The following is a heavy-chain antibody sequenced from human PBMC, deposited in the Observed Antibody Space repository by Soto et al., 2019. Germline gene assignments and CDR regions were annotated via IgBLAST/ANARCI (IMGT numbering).Heavy chain of an antibody. J-gene: IGHJ4*02. CDR2: IRSKAYGGST. CDR3: TSPAIQLWSGYNY. Sequence: PGGALRLSCTASGFTVGDYAMSWVRQAPGKGLEWVGFIRSKAYGGSTEYAASVKGRFTISRDDSKSIAYLQLNSLKTEDTAVSHCTSPAIQLWSGYNYYVQRTPATESS. V-gene: IGHV3-49*04. D-gene: IGHD5-18*01. CDR1: GFTVGDYA.